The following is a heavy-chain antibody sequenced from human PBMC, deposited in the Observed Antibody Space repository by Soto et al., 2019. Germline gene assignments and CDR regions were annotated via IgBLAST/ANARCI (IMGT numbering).Heavy chain of an antibody. D-gene: IGHD6-13*01. CDR1: GFTFRSFT. Sequence: PGGSLRLSCAASGFTFRSFTMNWVRQAPGKGPEWVSTISSNSAYIYYTDALRGRSTISRDNAKNSLHLQMNSLRAEDTAVYYCTRDASRDSSARGWFDPWGPGTLVTVSS. J-gene: IGHJ5*02. CDR2: ISSNSAYI. CDR3: TRDASRDSSARGWFDP. V-gene: IGHV3-21*01.